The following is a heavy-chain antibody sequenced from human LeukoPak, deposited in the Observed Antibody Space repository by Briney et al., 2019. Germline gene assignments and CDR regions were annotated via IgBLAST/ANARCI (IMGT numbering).Heavy chain of an antibody. CDR2: IYYSGST. CDR1: GGSISSYY. J-gene: IGHJ4*02. CDR3: ARDGEGTIDY. D-gene: IGHD2-2*01. Sequence: SETLSLTCTVSGGSISSYYWSWIRQPPGKGLEWIGYIYYSGSTNYSPSLKSRVTISVDTSKNQFSLKLSSVTAADTAVYYCARDGEGTIDYWGQGTLVTVSS. V-gene: IGHV4-59*01.